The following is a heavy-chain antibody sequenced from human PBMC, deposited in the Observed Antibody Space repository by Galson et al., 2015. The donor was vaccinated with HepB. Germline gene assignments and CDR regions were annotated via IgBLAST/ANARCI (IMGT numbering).Heavy chain of an antibody. CDR3: ATADLGRALRYFDWLPD. V-gene: IGHV1-24*01. CDR1: GYTLTELS. J-gene: IGHJ4*02. Sequence: SVKVSCKVSGYTLTELSMHWVRQAPGKGLEWMGGFDPEDGETIYAQKFQGRVTMTEDTSTDTAYMELSSLRSEDTAVYYCATADLGRALRYFDWLPDWGQGTLVTVSS. CDR2: FDPEDGET. D-gene: IGHD3-9*01.